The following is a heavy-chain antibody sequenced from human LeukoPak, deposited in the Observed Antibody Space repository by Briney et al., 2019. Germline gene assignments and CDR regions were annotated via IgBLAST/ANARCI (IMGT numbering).Heavy chain of an antibody. D-gene: IGHD3-22*01. CDR1: GVSISSDDYL. CDR3: ARHLFGSGYYPDY. Sequence: SETLSLTCTVSGVSISSDDYLWGWIRQSPGKGLEWIASVSYSGTVYYNPSLRSRVTISVDTSKNQFSLKLTSVTATDTAVYYCARHLFGSGYYPDYWGQGTLVTVSS. J-gene: IGHJ4*02. CDR2: VSYSGTV. V-gene: IGHV4-39*01.